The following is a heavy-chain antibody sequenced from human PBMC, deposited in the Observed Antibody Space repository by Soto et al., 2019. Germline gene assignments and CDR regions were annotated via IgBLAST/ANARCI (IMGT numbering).Heavy chain of an antibody. CDR2: ISGSGGST. J-gene: IGHJ4*02. Sequence: EMQLLESGGGLVQPGGSLRLSCAASGFTFSNYAMSWVRQAPGKGLEWVSVISGSGGSTHYTDSVKGRFTISRDNSNNTLYLQMNSLRAEDTAVYYCAKDHYYGSGSYYLCFDFWGQGTLVTVSS. CDR3: AKDHYYGSGSYYLCFDF. D-gene: IGHD3-10*01. V-gene: IGHV3-23*01. CDR1: GFTFSNYA.